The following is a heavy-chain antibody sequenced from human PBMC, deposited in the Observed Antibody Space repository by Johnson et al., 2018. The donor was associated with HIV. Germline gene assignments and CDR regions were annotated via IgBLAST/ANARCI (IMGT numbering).Heavy chain of an antibody. CDR3: ARDREYGLAWGWALDI. J-gene: IGHJ3*02. CDR2: INWNGGST. V-gene: IGHV3-20*04. Sequence: VQLVESGGGLVQPGGSLRLSCAASGFTFSSYAMSWVRQAPGKGLEWVSGINWNGGSTGYADSVKGRFTISRDNAKNSLYLQTKSLRLEDTAVYYCARDREYGLAWGWALDIWGQGTVVTVSS. D-gene: IGHD6-19*01. CDR1: GFTFSSYA.